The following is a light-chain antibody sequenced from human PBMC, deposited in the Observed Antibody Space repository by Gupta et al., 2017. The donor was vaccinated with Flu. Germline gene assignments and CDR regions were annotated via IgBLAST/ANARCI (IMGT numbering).Light chain of an antibody. CDR2: DTS. V-gene: IGKV3-11*01. CDR3: QQRSLWPLT. Sequence: PATLSLSIGERATPSCRASQSIGRHLAWYQQKPGRAPRLLIYDTSNRATDIPARFSGSGSGTDFTLTIDRLEAEDFAVYFCQQRSLWPLTFGGGTKVEIK. CDR1: QSIGRH. J-gene: IGKJ4*01.